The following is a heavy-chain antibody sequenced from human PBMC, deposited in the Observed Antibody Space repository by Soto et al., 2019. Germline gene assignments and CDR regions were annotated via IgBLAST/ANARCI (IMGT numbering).Heavy chain of an antibody. CDR1: GFTFSSYA. Sequence: GGSLRLSCAASGFTFSSYAMSWVRQAPGKGLEWVSAISGSGGSTYYADSVKGRFTISRDNSKNTLYLQMNSLRAEDTAVYYCAKDFSGYSSSWYYNYWGQGTLVTVSS. D-gene: IGHD6-13*01. CDR3: AKDFSGYSSSWYYNY. J-gene: IGHJ4*02. V-gene: IGHV3-23*01. CDR2: ISGSGGST.